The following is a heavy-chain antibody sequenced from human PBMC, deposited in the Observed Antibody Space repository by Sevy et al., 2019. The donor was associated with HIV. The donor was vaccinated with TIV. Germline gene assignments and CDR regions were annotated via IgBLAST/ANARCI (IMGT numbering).Heavy chain of an antibody. CDR3: VRRYGDYRVGFDP. CDR1: GFIFNSYW. Sequence: GGSLRLSCEASGFIFNSYWVHWVRQVPGKGLEWVSHINSEGSRTSYADAVKGRFTISRDNAKNTLFLQMNSLRADDTAVYYCVRRYGDYRVGFDPWGQGTLVTVSS. J-gene: IGHJ5*02. V-gene: IGHV3-74*01. CDR2: INSEGSRT. D-gene: IGHD2-21*02.